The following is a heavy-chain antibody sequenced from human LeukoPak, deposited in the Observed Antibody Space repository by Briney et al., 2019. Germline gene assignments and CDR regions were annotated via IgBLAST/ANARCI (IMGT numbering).Heavy chain of an antibody. V-gene: IGHV1-3*01. CDR3: ARGRYSSGWCGGFDAFDI. Sequence: ASVKVSRKASGYTFTSYAMHWVRQAPGQRLEWMGWINAGNGNTKYSQKFQGRVTITRDTSASTAYMELSSLRSEDTAVYYCARGRYSSGWCGGFDAFDIWGQGTMVTVSS. CDR2: INAGNGNT. D-gene: IGHD6-19*01. J-gene: IGHJ3*02. CDR1: GYTFTSYA.